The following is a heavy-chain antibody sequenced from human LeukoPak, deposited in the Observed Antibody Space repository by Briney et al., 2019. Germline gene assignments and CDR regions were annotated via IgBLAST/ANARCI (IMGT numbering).Heavy chain of an antibody. CDR3: ARGVYYYDSSGYHYFDY. Sequence: SVKVSCKAAGGTFSSYAISWVRQAPGQGLEWMGGIIPIFGTANYAQKFQGRVTITTDESTSTAYMELSSLRSEDTAVYYCARGVYYYDSSGYHYFDYWGQGTLVTVSS. D-gene: IGHD3-22*01. V-gene: IGHV1-69*05. J-gene: IGHJ4*02. CDR1: GGTFSSYA. CDR2: IIPIFGTA.